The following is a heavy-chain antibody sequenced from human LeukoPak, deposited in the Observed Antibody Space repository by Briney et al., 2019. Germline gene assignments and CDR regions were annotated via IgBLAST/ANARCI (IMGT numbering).Heavy chain of an antibody. Sequence: PGRSLRLSCAASGFTFSSYGMHWVRQAPGKGLEWVVVIWYDGSNKYYADSVKGRFTISRDNSKNTLYLQMNSLRAEDTAVYYCAKALDYYDSSGYTDAFDIWGQGTMVTVSS. V-gene: IGHV3-33*06. CDR1: GFTFSSYG. D-gene: IGHD3-22*01. CDR3: AKALDYYDSSGYTDAFDI. J-gene: IGHJ3*02. CDR2: IWYDGSNK.